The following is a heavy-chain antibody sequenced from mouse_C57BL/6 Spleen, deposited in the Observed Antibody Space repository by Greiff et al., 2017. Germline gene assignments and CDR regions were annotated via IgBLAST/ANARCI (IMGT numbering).Heavy chain of an antibody. Sequence: VQLQQSGAELVKPGASVKISCKASGYAFSSYWMNWVKQRPGKGLEWIGQIYPGDGDTNYNGKFKGKATLTADKSSSPAYMQLSSLTSEDSAVYFCGRGNDYDWFAYWGQGTLVTVSA. J-gene: IGHJ3*01. V-gene: IGHV1-80*01. CDR1: GYAFSSYW. CDR2: IYPGDGDT. CDR3: GRGNDYDWFAY. D-gene: IGHD2-4*01.